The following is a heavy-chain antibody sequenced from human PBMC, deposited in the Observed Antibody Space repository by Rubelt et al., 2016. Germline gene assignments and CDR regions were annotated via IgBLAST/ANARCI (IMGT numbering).Heavy chain of an antibody. CDR3: ARRLYYYDSSGHLGWFDP. CDR2: IYYSGTT. CDR1: GGSINSTSYN. Sequence: QLQLQESGPGLVKASETLSLTCAVSGGSINSTSYNWGWIRQPPGKGLECIGTIYYSGTTYYNPSLNSRVTISVDTSKNQFSLKLNSVTVADTAIYYCARRLYYYDSSGHLGWFDPWGPGTLVTVSS. J-gene: IGHJ5*02. V-gene: IGHV4-39*07. D-gene: IGHD3-22*01.